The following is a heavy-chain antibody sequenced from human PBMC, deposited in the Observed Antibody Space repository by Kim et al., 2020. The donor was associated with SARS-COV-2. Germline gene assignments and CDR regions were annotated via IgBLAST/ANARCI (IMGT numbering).Heavy chain of an antibody. V-gene: IGHV1-18*04. CDR2: ISAYNGNT. D-gene: IGHD6-19*01. CDR3: ARTRHIAVAGTGYCDY. Sequence: ASVKVSCKASGYTFTSYGISWVRQAPGQGLEWMGWISAYNGNTNYAQKLQGRVTMTTDTSTSTAYMELRSLRSDDTAVYYCARTRHIAVAGTGYCDYWGQGTLVTVSS. J-gene: IGHJ4*02. CDR1: GYTFTSYG.